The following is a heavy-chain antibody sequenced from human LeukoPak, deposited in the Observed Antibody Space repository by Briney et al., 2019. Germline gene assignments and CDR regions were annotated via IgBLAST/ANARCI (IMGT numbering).Heavy chain of an antibody. J-gene: IGHJ6*03. CDR3: ARDEKGSSSWFTYYYYMDV. CDR1: GYTFTSYG. CDR2: IIPIFGTA. Sequence: SVKVSCKASGYTFTSYGISWVRQAPGQGLEWMGRIIPIFGTANYAQKFQGRVTITTDESMSTAYMELSSLRSEDTAVYYCARDEKGSSSWFTYYYYMDVWGKGTTVTVSS. D-gene: IGHD6-13*01. V-gene: IGHV1-69*05.